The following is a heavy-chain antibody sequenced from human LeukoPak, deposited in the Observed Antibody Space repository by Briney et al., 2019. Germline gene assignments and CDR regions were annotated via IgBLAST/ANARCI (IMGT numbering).Heavy chain of an antibody. CDR2: INGSGSST. CDR1: GFTFSNYS. V-gene: IGHV3-23*01. J-gene: IGHJ4*02. CDR3: AKGRYCGYWSDSNCYADYFES. Sequence: GGSVRLSCAASGFTFSNYSMNWVRQAPGKGLEWVAGINGSGSSTYYADSVKGSSTISRDNSKNTLYLEMNSLRAEDTAVYYCAKGRYCGYWSDSNCYADYFESWGQGAVVSVSS. D-gene: IGHD2-15*01.